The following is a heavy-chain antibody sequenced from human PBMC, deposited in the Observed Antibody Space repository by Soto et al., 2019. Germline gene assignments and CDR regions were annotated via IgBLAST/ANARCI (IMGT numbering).Heavy chain of an antibody. CDR1: GGTFSSYT. J-gene: IGHJ5*02. V-gene: IGHV1-69*02. D-gene: IGHD3-3*01. Sequence: QVQLVQSGAEVKKPGSSVKVSCKASGGTFSSYTISWVRQAPGQGLEWMGRIIPILGIANYAQKFQGRVTITADKSTGTAYMELGSLGSEDTAVYYWARGGGITIFGVVPSPNWFDPWGQGTLVTVSS. CDR2: IIPILGIA. CDR3: ARGGGITIFGVVPSPNWFDP.